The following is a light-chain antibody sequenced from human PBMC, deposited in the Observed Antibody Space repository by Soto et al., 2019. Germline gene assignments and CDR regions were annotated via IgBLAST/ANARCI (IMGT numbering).Light chain of an antibody. V-gene: IGLV2-14*01. J-gene: IGLJ1*01. Sequence: QSALTQPASVSGSPGQSITISCTGTSSDVGGYNYVSWYQQHPGKAPKLMIYDVSNRPSGVSNRFSGSKSGNTASLTISGLQAEYEADYYCNSYTSSSTLYVFGTGTKLTVL. CDR1: SSDVGGYNY. CDR2: DVS. CDR3: NSYTSSSTLYV.